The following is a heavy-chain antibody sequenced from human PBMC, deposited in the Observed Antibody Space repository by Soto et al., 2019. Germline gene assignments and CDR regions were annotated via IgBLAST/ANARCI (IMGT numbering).Heavy chain of an antibody. Sequence: QVQLVQSRGEVKKPGASVKVSCKTSGYSFTTYGISWVRQAPGQGLEWMGWISGYNGNTNYAQNLQGRVTMTTDTTTSTAYMALRSRRSDDTAVYYCAREGPAPYYYYGMDVWGQGSTVTVSS. J-gene: IGHJ6*02. CDR2: ISGYNGNT. V-gene: IGHV1-18*01. CDR3: AREGPAPYYYYGMDV. CDR1: GYSFTTYG.